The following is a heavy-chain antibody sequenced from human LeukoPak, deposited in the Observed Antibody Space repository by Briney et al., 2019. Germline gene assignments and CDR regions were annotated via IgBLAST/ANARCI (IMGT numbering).Heavy chain of an antibody. V-gene: IGHV4-4*02. CDR2: IYHSGSP. J-gene: IGHJ4*02. CDR3: ARVNINNWHSRAY. D-gene: IGHD1-1*01. Sequence: SETLSLTCAVSGGSISSNNWWGWVRQPPGKGLEWIGEIYHSGSPNYNPSLKSRVTISVDKSRNHFSLNLSSVTAADTAVYYCARVNINNWHSRAYWGQGTLVTVSS. CDR1: GGSISSNNW.